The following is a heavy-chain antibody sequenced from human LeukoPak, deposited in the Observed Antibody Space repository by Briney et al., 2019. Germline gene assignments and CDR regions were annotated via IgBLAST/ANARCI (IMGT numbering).Heavy chain of an antibody. CDR2: TYYGYKLYN. Sequence: SQTLSLTCAISRDSVSSNRAAWNWTRHSPSRGLEWLGRTYYGYKLYNDYAVSGKSRITIDPITSKDLFSLQPNSVTPEDTAEYYCAREQYSSSWYSLDSWGQGTLVTVSS. CDR3: AREQYSSSWYSLDS. J-gene: IGHJ5*01. CDR1: RDSVSSNRAA. D-gene: IGHD6-13*01. V-gene: IGHV6-1*01.